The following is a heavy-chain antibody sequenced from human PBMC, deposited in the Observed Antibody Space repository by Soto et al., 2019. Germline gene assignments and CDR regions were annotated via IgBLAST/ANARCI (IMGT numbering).Heavy chain of an antibody. CDR1: GFVFGRNS. CDR2: ISAGGDLS. CDR3: STWVGYGDY. V-gene: IGHV3-23*01. Sequence: EVQLLESGGDLIHPGGSLRLSCAASGFVFGRNSMTWVRQTPGKGLEWVAGISAGGDLSWHADFVKGRFTISRDNSKNLVYPQMNYLRVDDTVVYFCSTWVGYGDYRGRGALVTVSA. J-gene: IGHJ4*02. D-gene: IGHD3-22*01.